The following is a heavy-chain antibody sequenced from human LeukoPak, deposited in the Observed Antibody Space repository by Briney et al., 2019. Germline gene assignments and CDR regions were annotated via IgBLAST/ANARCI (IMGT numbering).Heavy chain of an antibody. CDR2: IFYSGST. CDR1: GGSISSYY. V-gene: IGHV4-59*01. D-gene: IGHD3-9*01. Sequence: KTSETLSLTCTVSGGSISSYYWSWIRQPPGKGLEWIGYIFYSGSTNYSPSLKSRVTISVDTSKNQFSLKLNSVTAADTAVYYCARDGAVDILTGYGAFDIWGQGTMVTVSS. CDR3: ARDGAVDILTGYGAFDI. J-gene: IGHJ3*02.